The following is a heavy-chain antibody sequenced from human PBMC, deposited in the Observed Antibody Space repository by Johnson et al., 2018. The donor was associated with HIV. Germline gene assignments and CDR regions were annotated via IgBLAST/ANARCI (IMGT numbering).Heavy chain of an antibody. CDR2: ISYDGRNK. J-gene: IGHJ3*02. Sequence: QVQLVESGGGLVQHGRSLRLACAASGFTFSGYGMHWVRQAPGKGLEWVAVISYDGRNKYYADSMKGRSTISRDNTKNTLDLKMNSLRAEDTAVYYCAKVGPWQDYYDSSGYYHNAFDIWGQGTMVTVSS. V-gene: IGHV3-30*18. CDR3: AKVGPWQDYYDSSGYYHNAFDI. D-gene: IGHD3-22*01. CDR1: GFTFSGYG.